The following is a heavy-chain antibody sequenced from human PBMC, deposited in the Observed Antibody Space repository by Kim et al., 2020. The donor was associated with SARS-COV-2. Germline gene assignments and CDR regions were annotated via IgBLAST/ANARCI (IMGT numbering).Heavy chain of an antibody. D-gene: IGHD5-18*01. J-gene: IGHJ4*02. Sequence: SAAPGKGRFTISGDHSKNTLYLEMNSLRAEDTAVYYCAKDRAIQQRYFDYWGQGTLVTVSS. V-gene: IGHV3-23*01. CDR3: AKDRAIQQRYFDY.